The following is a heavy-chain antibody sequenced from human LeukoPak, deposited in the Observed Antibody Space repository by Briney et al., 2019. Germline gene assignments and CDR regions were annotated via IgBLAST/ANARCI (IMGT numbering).Heavy chain of an antibody. Sequence: PGRSLRLSCAASGFTFSSYAMHWVRQAPGKGLEWVAVISYDGSNKYYADSVKGRFTISRDNSKNTLYLQMNSLRAEDTAVYYCAREGYSSGDYYGMDVWGQGTTVTVSS. V-gene: IGHV3-30-3*01. CDR3: AREGYSSGDYYGMDV. CDR2: ISYDGSNK. D-gene: IGHD6-19*01. CDR1: GFTFSSYA. J-gene: IGHJ6*02.